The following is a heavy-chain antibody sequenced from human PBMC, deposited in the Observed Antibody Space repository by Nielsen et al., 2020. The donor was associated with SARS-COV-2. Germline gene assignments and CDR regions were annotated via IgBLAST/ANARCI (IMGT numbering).Heavy chain of an antibody. J-gene: IGHJ5*02. Sequence: GESLKISCAASGFTFSSYGMHWVRQAPGKGLEWVAVISYDGSNKYYADSVKGRFTISRDNAKNSLYLQMNSLRAEDTALYHCARDRALYDSSGYNWFDPWGQGTLVTVSS. CDR1: GFTFSSYG. CDR2: ISYDGSNK. D-gene: IGHD3-22*01. V-gene: IGHV3-30*03. CDR3: ARDRALYDSSGYNWFDP.